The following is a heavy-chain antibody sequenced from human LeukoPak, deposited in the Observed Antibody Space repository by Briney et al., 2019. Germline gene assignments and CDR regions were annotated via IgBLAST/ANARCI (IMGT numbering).Heavy chain of an antibody. CDR2: ISAYNGNT. D-gene: IGHD4-17*01. J-gene: IGHJ6*02. Sequence: ASVKVSCKASGYTFTSYGISWVRPAPGQGLEWMGWISAYNGNTKYAQRLQGRVTMTTDTSTSTAYMELRSLRSDDTAVYYCARDRPVDDGDCGEDDYYGMDVWGQGTTVTVTS. CDR3: ARDRPVDDGDCGEDDYYGMDV. CDR1: GYTFTSYG. V-gene: IGHV1-18*01.